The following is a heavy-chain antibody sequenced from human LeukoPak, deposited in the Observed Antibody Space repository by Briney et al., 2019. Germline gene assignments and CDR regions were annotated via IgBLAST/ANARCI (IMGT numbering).Heavy chain of an antibody. CDR3: ARDWYEYYDSSGYYFDY. D-gene: IGHD3-22*01. V-gene: IGHV1-3*01. CDR1: GYTFTSYA. CDR2: INVGNGNT. Sequence: GASVKVSCKTSGYTFTSYAMHWVRQAPGQRLEWMGWINVGNGNTKYSQEFQGRVTISRDTSASTAYMGLSSLRSDDTAVYYCARDWYEYYDSSGYYFDYWGQGTLVTVSS. J-gene: IGHJ4*02.